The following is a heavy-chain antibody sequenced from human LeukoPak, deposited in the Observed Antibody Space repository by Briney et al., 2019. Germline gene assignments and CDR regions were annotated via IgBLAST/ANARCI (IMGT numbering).Heavy chain of an antibody. CDR3: AKGSQMVVVSIIDY. V-gene: IGHV3-23*01. D-gene: IGHD3-22*01. J-gene: IGHJ4*02. Sequence: PGGSLRLSCAASGFTFSSYAMSWVRQAPGKGLEWVSAISGSGGSTYYADSVKGRFTISRDNSKNTLYLQMNSLRAEDTAVYYCAKGSQMVVVSIIDYWGQGTLVTVSS. CDR2: ISGSGGST. CDR1: GFTFSSYA.